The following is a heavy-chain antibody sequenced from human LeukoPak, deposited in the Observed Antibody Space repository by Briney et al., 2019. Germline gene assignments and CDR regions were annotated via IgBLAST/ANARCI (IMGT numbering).Heavy chain of an antibody. D-gene: IGHD2-2*01. Sequence: SETLSLTCTVSGGSISSYYWSWIRQPPGKGLEWIGYIYYSGSTNYNPSLKSRVTISVDTSKNQFSLKLSSVTAADTAVYYCAREYCSSTSCYWRGTATNFDYWGQGTLVTVSS. J-gene: IGHJ4*02. CDR3: AREYCSSTSCYWRGTATNFDY. CDR1: GGSISSYY. CDR2: IYYSGST. V-gene: IGHV4-59*01.